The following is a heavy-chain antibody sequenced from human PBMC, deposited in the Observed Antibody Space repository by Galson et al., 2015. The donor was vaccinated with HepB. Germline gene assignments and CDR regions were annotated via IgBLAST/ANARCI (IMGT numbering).Heavy chain of an antibody. J-gene: IGHJ4*03. Sequence: SLRLSCAASGLTLSSYTMSWVRQSPGRGLQWVSHISTNGTTTNYTDSVRGRFTLARDNARNTVSLQMSSLTADDSAVYFCATSRLCNCSYWTLDIWGQGTQVTRSS. V-gene: IGHV3-11*01. CDR2: ISTNGTTT. D-gene: IGHD3/OR15-3a*01. CDR3: ATSRLCNCSYWTLDI. CDR1: GLTLSSYT.